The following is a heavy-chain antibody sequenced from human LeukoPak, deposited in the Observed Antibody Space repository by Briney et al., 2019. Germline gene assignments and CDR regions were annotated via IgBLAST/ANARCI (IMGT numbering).Heavy chain of an antibody. D-gene: IGHD6-13*01. CDR3: ARDRGSSFALDY. J-gene: IGHJ4*02. CDR2: IDSSGTI. Sequence: PGGSLRLSCAASGFTFSDYFMSWIRQGPGKGLEWVSHIDSSGTIYYADSVKGRATISRGNAKNSLYLQMNSLRAEDTAVYYCARDRGSSFALDYWGQGTLVTVSS. CDR1: GFTFSDYF. V-gene: IGHV3-11*04.